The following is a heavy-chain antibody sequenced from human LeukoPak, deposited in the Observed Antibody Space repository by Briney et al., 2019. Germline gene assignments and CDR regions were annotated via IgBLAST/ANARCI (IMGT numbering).Heavy chain of an antibody. J-gene: IGHJ4*02. CDR1: GYTFTSYY. D-gene: IGHD3-16*01. CDR3: ARSQEELCFDY. Sequence: ASVKVPCKASGYTFTSYYMHWVRQAPGQGLEWMGIINPSGGSTSYAQKFQGRVTMTRDTSTSTVYMELSSLRSEDTAVYYCARSQEELCFDYWGQGTLVTVSS. V-gene: IGHV1-46*03. CDR2: INPSGGST.